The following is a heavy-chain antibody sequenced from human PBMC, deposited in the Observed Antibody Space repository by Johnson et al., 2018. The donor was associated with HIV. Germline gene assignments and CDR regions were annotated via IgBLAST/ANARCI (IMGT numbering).Heavy chain of an antibody. CDR2: IGKVSDT. Sequence: QMQLVESGGGVVQPGRSLRLSCAASGFIFRSYDMHWVRQTAGKGLEWVSAIGKVSDTYYSDSVKGRFTVSRDNSENTLFLQMNSLRDEDTAVYYCAKDRGYSSGYYYDALDIWGQGTMVTVSS. J-gene: IGHJ3*02. CDR3: AKDRGYSSGYYYDALDI. CDR1: GFIFRSYD. D-gene: IGHD3-22*01. V-gene: IGHV3-NL1*01.